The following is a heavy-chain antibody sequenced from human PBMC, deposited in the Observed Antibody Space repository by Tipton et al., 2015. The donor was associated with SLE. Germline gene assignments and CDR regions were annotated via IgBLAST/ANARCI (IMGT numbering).Heavy chain of an antibody. V-gene: IGHV4-39*07. J-gene: IGHJ4*02. CDR2: IYYSGST. Sequence: TLSLTCTVSGGSISSSSYYWGWIRQPPGKGLEWIGSIYYSGSTYYNPSLKSRVTISVDTSKNQFSLKLSSVTAADTAVYYCARLSQSEHIVGSFDYWGQGTLVTVSS. CDR3: ARLSQSEHIVGSFDY. D-gene: IGHD2-21*01. CDR1: GGSISSSSYY.